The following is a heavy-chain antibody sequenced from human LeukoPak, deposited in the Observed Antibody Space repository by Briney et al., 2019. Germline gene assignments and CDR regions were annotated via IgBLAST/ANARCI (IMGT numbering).Heavy chain of an antibody. Sequence: SETLSLTCTVSGGSISSGSYYWSWIRQPAGKGLEWIGRIYTSGSTNYNPSLNNRVTMSLDTSKNQFSLKLNSVTAADTALYYCARTVVSAAKGAFDIWGQGTMVTVSS. V-gene: IGHV4-61*02. CDR3: ARTVVSAAKGAFDI. J-gene: IGHJ3*02. CDR2: IYTSGST. D-gene: IGHD2-2*01. CDR1: GGSISSGSYY.